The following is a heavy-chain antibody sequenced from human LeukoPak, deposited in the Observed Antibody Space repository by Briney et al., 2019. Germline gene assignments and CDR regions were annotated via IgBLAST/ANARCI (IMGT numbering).Heavy chain of an antibody. V-gene: IGHV3-21*01. CDR1: GFTFSIYS. CDR2: ISSSSSYI. D-gene: IGHD6-13*01. Sequence: PGGSLRLSCAASGFTFSIYSMNWVRQAPGKGLEWVSSISSSSSYIYYADSVKGRFTISRDNAKNSLYLQMNSLRAEDTAVYYCARDWPTIAAAGTIPEYFQHWGQGTLVTVSS. J-gene: IGHJ1*01. CDR3: ARDWPTIAAAGTIPEYFQH.